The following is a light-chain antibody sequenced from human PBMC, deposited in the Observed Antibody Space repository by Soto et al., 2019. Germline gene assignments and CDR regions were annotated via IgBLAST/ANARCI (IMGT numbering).Light chain of an antibody. CDR2: KAS. V-gene: IGKV1-5*03. Sequence: EIRMTQSPSTLSGSVGDRVTITCRASQTISSWLAWYQQKPGKAPKLLIYKASTLKSGVPSRFSGSGSGTEFTLTISSLQPDDFATYYCQHYKMYSPWTFGQGTKVDI. CDR1: QTISSW. J-gene: IGKJ1*01. CDR3: QHYKMYSPWT.